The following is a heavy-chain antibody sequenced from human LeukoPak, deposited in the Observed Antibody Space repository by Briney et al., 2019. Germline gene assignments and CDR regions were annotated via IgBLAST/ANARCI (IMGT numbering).Heavy chain of an antibody. CDR1: GYTFTSYG. D-gene: IGHD6-6*01. CDR3: ARHLFQYSSSSYYFDY. V-gene: IGHV1-18*01. J-gene: IGHJ4*02. CDR2: ISAYNANT. Sequence: ASVKVSCKASGYTFTSYGISWVRQAPGQGLEWMGWISAYNANTNYAQKLQGRVTMTTDTSTSTAYMELRSLRSDDTAVYYCARHLFQYSSSSYYFDYWGQGTLVTVPS.